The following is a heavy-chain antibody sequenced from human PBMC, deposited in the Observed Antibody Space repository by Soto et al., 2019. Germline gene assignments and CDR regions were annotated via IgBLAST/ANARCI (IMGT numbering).Heavy chain of an antibody. V-gene: IGHV1-2*04. Sequence: ASVKVSCKASGYTFTGYYMHWVRQAPGQGLEWMGWINPNSGGTNYAQKFQGWVTMTRDTSISTAYMELSRLRSDDTAVYYCARESYYGSGSYPLFDYWGQGTLVTVSS. CDR3: ARESYYGSGSYPLFDY. CDR1: GYTFTGYY. CDR2: INPNSGGT. J-gene: IGHJ4*02. D-gene: IGHD3-10*01.